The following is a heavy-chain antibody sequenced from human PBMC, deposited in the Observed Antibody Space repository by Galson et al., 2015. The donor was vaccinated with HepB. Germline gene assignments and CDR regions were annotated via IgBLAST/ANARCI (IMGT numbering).Heavy chain of an antibody. V-gene: IGHV3-30*18. D-gene: IGHD5-18*01. CDR2: ISYDGSNK. CDR3: AKDSSYGPDYYYYGMDV. J-gene: IGHJ6*02. Sequence: SLRLSCAASGFTFSSYGMHWVRQAPGKGLEWVAVISYDGSNKYYADSVKGRFTISRDNSKNTLYLQMNSLRAEDTAVYYCAKDSSYGPDYYYYGMDVWGQGTTVTVSS. CDR1: GFTFSSYG.